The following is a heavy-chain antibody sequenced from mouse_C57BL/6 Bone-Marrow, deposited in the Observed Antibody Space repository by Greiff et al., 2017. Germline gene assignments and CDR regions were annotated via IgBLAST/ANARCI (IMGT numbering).Heavy chain of an antibody. Sequence: ESGAELARPGASVKLSCKASGYTFTSYGISWVKQRPGQGLEWIGEIYPRSGNTYYNEKFKGKATLTADKSSSTAYMELRSLTSEDSAVXFGARDDGYPRYSYAMDYWGQGTSVTVSS. CDR2: IYPRSGNT. CDR3: ARDDGYPRYSYAMDY. D-gene: IGHD2-3*01. CDR1: GYTFTSYG. V-gene: IGHV1-81*01. J-gene: IGHJ4*01.